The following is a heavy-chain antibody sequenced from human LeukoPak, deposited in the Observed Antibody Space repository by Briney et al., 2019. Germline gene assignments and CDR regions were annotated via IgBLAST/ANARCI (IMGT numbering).Heavy chain of an antibody. Sequence: GGSLRLSCAAAGFTFSSFSMNWVRQAPGKGLEWVSGITGNGATTYYADSVKGRFTIFRDNSKNALYLQLNSMRAEDTAIYYCAKDFAVAAYFDYWGQGTLITVSS. CDR1: GFTFSSFS. J-gene: IGHJ4*02. CDR3: AKDFAVAAYFDY. CDR2: ITGNGATT. V-gene: IGHV3-23*01. D-gene: IGHD6-19*01.